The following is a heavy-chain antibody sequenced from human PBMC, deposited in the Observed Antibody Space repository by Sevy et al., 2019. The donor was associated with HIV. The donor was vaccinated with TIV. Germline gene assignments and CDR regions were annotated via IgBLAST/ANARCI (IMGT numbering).Heavy chain of an antibody. CDR1: GFTFSNGW. CDR3: TREAYCGGDCYSDY. J-gene: IGHJ4*02. D-gene: IGHD2-21*02. CDR2: IKSKTDGGTT. Sequence: GGSLRLSCTVSGFTFSNGWMSWVRQAPGKGLEWVGRIKSKTDGGTTDYPAPVKGRFTISRDDSKNRLYLQMNSLKTEDTAVYYCTREAYCGGDCYSDYWGQRTLVTVSS. V-gene: IGHV3-15*01.